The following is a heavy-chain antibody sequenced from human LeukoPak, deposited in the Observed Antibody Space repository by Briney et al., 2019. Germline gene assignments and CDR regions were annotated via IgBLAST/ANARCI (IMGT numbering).Heavy chain of an antibody. J-gene: IGHJ4*02. V-gene: IGHV1-2*02. Sequence: ASVKVSCKASGYTFTGYYMHWVRQAPGQGLEWMGWINPNSGGTNYAQKFQGRVTMTRDTSISTAYMELSRLRSDDTAVYYCAREDDSSGWDLDYWGQGTLVIVSS. D-gene: IGHD3-22*01. CDR2: INPNSGGT. CDR3: AREDDSSGWDLDY. CDR1: GYTFTGYY.